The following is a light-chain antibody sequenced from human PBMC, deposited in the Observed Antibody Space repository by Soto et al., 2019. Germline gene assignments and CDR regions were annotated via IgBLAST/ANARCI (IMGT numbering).Light chain of an antibody. CDR3: QQYKNWPLT. J-gene: IGKJ1*01. V-gene: IGKV3-15*01. CDR1: QSVSSN. Sequence: EIVMTQSPATLSVSPGERATLSCRASQSVSSNLAWYQQKPGQAPRLLIYGASTRATGIPARFSGSGSGTDFTLTISSLQSEDFAVYYCQQYKNWPLTFGQGTKVDSK. CDR2: GAS.